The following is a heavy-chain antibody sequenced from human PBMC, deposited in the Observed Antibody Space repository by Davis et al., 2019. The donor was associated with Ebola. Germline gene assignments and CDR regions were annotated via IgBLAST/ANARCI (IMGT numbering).Heavy chain of an antibody. V-gene: IGHV7-4-1*04. CDR3: VRDATDGYNWSH. CDR1: GHTFSSYA. CDR2: INTNTGHP. D-gene: IGHD5-24*01. Sequence: AASVKVSCKASGHTFSSYAIHWVRQAPGQGLEWMGWINTNTGHPTYAQGFTGRFVFSLDTSATMAYLQIRSLRAEDTATYYCVRDATDGYNWSHWGQGTLVAVSS. J-gene: IGHJ4*02.